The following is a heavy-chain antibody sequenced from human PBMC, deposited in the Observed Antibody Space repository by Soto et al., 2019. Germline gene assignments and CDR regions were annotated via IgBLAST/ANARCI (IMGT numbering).Heavy chain of an antibody. J-gene: IGHJ6*02. CDR3: ARCPRYCSGGTCYGGDYYYYGMDV. CDR1: GYTFTTYG. Sequence: ASVKVSCKASGYTFTTYGITSVRQAPGQRLEWMGSISAFNGDTNYAQNLQDRVTLTTDTSTSTAYMELRSLRSDDTAVYYCARCPRYCSGGTCYGGDYYYYGMDVWGRGNTVTVSS. V-gene: IGHV1-18*01. CDR2: ISAFNGDT. D-gene: IGHD2-15*01.